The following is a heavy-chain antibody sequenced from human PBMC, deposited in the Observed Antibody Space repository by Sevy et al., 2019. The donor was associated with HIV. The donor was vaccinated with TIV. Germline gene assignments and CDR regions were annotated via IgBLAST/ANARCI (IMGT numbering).Heavy chain of an antibody. CDR3: TRNGGAFDNGFDP. CDR1: GFTFSSYD. D-gene: IGHD2-8*01. Sequence: GGSLRLSCTASGFTFSSYDMNWVRQAPGKGREWVSRISSSVSSIFYADIVKGRLTISRDNAKNSLNLQMNGLRAEDTAVYYCTRNGGAFDNGFDPWGQGTLVTVSS. V-gene: IGHV3-48*03. J-gene: IGHJ5*02. CDR2: ISSSVSSI.